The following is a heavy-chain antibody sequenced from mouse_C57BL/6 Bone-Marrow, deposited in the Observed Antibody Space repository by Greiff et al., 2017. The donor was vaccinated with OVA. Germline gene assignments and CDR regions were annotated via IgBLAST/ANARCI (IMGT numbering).Heavy chain of an antibody. D-gene: IGHD2-2*01. CDR1: GFTFTDYY. V-gene: IGHV7-3*01. CDR2: IRNKANGYTT. CDR3: ARYQGGVTSGFDY. Sequence: EVNLVESGGGLVQPGGSLSLSCAASGFTFTDYYMSWVRQPPGKALEWLGFIRNKANGYTTEYSASVKGRFTISRDNSQSILYLQMNALRAEDSATYYCARYQGGVTSGFDYWGQGTTLTVSS. J-gene: IGHJ2*01.